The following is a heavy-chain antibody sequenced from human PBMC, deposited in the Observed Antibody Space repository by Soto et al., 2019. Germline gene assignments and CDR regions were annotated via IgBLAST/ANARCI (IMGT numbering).Heavy chain of an antibody. CDR2: ISFDGSNK. CDR1: GFTFTSYA. D-gene: IGHD2-15*01. V-gene: IGHV3-30-3*01. CDR3: ARESPEYCIGGNCYSLFDP. J-gene: IGHJ5*02. Sequence: HPGGSLRLSCAASGFTFTSYAMHWVRQAPGKGLEWLAVISFDGSNKYYADSVKGRFTISRDNSKNTLYLQMNSLRVEDTAVYYCARESPEYCIGGNCYSLFDPWGQGTPVTVSS.